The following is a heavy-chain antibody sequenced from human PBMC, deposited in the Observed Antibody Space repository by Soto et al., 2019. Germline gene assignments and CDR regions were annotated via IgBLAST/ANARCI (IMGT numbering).Heavy chain of an antibody. CDR1: GYTFDNYW. CDR2: IYPGDFDT. Sequence: PGPSQKISCMGSGYTFDNYWIGWVRQMPGKGLEWMGIIYPGDFDTRYSPSFQGHVTMSVDKSINTAYLQWSSLETSDTAMYFCARLLGYSYAHQEFFGYWDKGTPVTVAS. V-gene: IGHV5-51*01. CDR3: ARLLGYSYAHQEFFGY. D-gene: IGHD5-18*01. J-gene: IGHJ4*02.